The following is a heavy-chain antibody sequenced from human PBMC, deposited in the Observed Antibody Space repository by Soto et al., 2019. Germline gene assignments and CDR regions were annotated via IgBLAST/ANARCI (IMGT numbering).Heavy chain of an antibody. V-gene: IGHV4-59*08. CDR3: ASFPFNPGRETSPIFDS. J-gene: IGHJ4*02. CDR2: IYFTGST. Sequence: QVQLQESGPGLVKPSETLSLTCTVSGDSMSSHDWNWVRQTPGKGLEWIGCIYFTGSTIYNTSLESRVTFSVDPSKNPFSLRLNSGTAADTALYYCASFPFNPGRETSPIFDSWGQGNLVTVSS. CDR1: GDSMSSHD. D-gene: IGHD4-17*01.